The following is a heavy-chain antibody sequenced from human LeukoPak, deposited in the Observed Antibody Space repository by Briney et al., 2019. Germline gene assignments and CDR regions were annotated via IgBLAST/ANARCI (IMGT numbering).Heavy chain of an antibody. D-gene: IGHD5-18*01. CDR2: ISYGGSNK. Sequence: PGGSLILSCAASGFTFSNAWMSWVRQAPGKGLEWVAVISYGGSNKFYADSVKRRFTIPRDNSKNTLSLQMNSMRADDTAVYYCARDVAGPGYSFGYYFDYWGKGTLVTVSS. J-gene: IGHJ4*02. CDR3: ARDVAGPGYSFGYYFDY. V-gene: IGHV3-30*03. CDR1: GFTFSNAW.